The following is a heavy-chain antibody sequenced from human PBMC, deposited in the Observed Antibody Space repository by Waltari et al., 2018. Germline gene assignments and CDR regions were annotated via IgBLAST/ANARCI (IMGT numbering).Heavy chain of an antibody. CDR1: RFSSSSNR. D-gene: IGHD6-19*01. Sequence: EVQLVEPERGPVQTGGPVRRPCAASRFSSSSNRTHCVLNAPRKGLEWVSSISSSSSYIYYADSVKGRFTISRDNAKNSLYLQMNSLRAEDTAVYYCARDLAVAGLYYYGMDVWGQGTTVTVSS. CDR3: ARDLAVAGLYYYGMDV. CDR2: ISSSSSYI. J-gene: IGHJ6*02. V-gene: IGHV3-21*01.